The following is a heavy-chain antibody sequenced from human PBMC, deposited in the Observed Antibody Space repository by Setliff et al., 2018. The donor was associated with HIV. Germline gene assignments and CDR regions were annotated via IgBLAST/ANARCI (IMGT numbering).Heavy chain of an antibody. J-gene: IGHJ5*02. CDR3: ARRWGIRGYSS. CDR1: GGSFSSYY. CDR2: IYSSGTT. D-gene: IGHD5-18*01. Sequence: SETLSLTCTISGGSFSSYYWSWIRQPAGRGLEWIGRIYSSGTTNYNPSLKSRVTMSVDTSKNQFSLKLTSVTAADTAVYYCARRWGIRGYSSWGQGTLVTSPQ. V-gene: IGHV4-4*07.